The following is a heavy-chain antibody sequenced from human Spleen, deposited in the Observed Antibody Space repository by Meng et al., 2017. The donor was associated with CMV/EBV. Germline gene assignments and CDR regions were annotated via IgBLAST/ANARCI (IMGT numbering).Heavy chain of an antibody. J-gene: IGHJ4*02. CDR1: GLTFSTYA. CDR3: VRGGPDY. V-gene: IGHV3-23*01. D-gene: IGHD3-16*01. CDR2: ISPNGNRT. Sequence: GESLKISCAGSGLTFSTYAMSWVRQAPGKGLEWVSVISPNGNRTYYADSVKGRFTISRDNSKNTLDLQMNSLSADDTAIYYCVRGGPDYWGQGTLVTVSS.